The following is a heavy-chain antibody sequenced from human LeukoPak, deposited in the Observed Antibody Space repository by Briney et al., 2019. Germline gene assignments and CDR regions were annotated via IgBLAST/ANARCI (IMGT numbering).Heavy chain of an antibody. Sequence: PGGSLRLSCTGSGFSFSSYQMNWVRQAPGKGLEWVSHISDDDTTIYYADSVKGRFTISRDDAKSSLYLEMKSLRAEDTAIYYCARGHGTSWFPFDSWGQGTPVTVSS. V-gene: IGHV3-48*03. CDR3: ARGHGTSWFPFDS. D-gene: IGHD6-13*01. J-gene: IGHJ4*02. CDR1: GFSFSSYQ. CDR2: ISDDDTTI.